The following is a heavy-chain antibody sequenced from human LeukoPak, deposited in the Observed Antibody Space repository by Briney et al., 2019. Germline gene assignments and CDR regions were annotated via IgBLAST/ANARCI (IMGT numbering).Heavy chain of an antibody. CDR3: ARDLAGYSYGSYYYYYGMDV. CDR1: GFTFSDYY. Sequence: SLRLSCAASGFTFSDYYMSWIRQVPGKGLEWVSYISSSGSTIYYADSVKGRFTISRDNAKNSLYLQMNSLRAEDTAVYYCARDLAGYSYGSYYYYYGMDVWGQGTTVTVSS. V-gene: IGHV3-11*01. J-gene: IGHJ6*02. CDR2: ISSSGSTI. D-gene: IGHD5-18*01.